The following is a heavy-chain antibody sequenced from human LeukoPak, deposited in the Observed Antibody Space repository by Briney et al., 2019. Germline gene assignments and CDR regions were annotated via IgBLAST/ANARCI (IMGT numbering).Heavy chain of an antibody. J-gene: IGHJ3*01. Sequence: SETLSLTCTVSGGSVSSGSYYWSWIRQPPGKGLEWIGYIYYSGSTNYSPSLKSRVTISVDKSNNHFSLKLSAVTAADTAVYYCARADTSRSSSSDAFDVWGQGTMVTVSS. D-gene: IGHD3-10*01. CDR3: ARADTSRSSSSDAFDV. CDR1: GGSVSSGSYY. V-gene: IGHV4-61*03. CDR2: IYYSGST.